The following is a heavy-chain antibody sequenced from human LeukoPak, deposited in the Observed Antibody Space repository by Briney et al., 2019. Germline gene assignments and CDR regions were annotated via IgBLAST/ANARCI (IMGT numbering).Heavy chain of an antibody. V-gene: IGHV3-48*03. J-gene: IGHJ4*02. D-gene: IGHD4-17*01. CDR3: ARDHDSSTVTTFGY. CDR2: ISSSGSTI. Sequence: PGGSLRLSCAASGFTFSSYEMNWVRQAPGQGLEWVSYISSSGSTIYYADSVKGRFTISRDNAKNSLYLQMNSLRAEDTAVYYCARDHDSSTVTTFGYWGQGTLVTVSS. CDR1: GFTFSSYE.